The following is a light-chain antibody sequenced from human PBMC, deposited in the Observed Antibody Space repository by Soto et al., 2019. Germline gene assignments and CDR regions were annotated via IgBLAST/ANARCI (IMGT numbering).Light chain of an antibody. J-gene: IGKJ1*01. Sequence: EIVVTQSPATLSLSPGDRATLSCRASRSVSTYLAWYQQKPGQAPRLLIYDTSSRATGIPDRFSGSGSGTDFTLTISRLEPEDFAVYYCQQYGRSGTFGQGTKVEIK. CDR1: RSVSTY. CDR3: QQYGRSGT. CDR2: DTS. V-gene: IGKV3-20*01.